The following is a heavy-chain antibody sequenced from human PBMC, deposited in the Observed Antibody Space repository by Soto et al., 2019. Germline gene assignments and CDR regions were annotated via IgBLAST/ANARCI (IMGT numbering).Heavy chain of an antibody. CDR3: ARGKVAGMKYYFDY. D-gene: IGHD6-19*01. CDR1: GGSFSGYY. J-gene: IGHJ4*02. V-gene: IGHV4-34*01. CDR2: INHSGST. Sequence: SETLSLTCAVYGGSFSGYYWSWIRQPPGKGLEWIGEINHSGSTNYNPSLKSRVTISVDTSKNQFSLKLSSVTAADTAVYYCARGKVAGMKYYFDYWGQGTLVTVSS.